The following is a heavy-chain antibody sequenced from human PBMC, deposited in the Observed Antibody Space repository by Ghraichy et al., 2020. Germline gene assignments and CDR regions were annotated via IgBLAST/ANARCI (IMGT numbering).Heavy chain of an antibody. CDR2: IYYSGST. V-gene: IGHV4-39*01. CDR3: AATDYYDSSGYYNYYYMDV. CDR1: GGSISSSSYY. Sequence: SETLSLTCTVSGGSISSSSYYWGWIRQPPGKGLEWIGSIYYSGSTYYNPSLKSRVTISVDTSKNQFSLKLSSVTAADTAVYYCAATDYYDSSGYYNYYYMDVWGKGTTVTVSS. D-gene: IGHD3-22*01. J-gene: IGHJ6*03.